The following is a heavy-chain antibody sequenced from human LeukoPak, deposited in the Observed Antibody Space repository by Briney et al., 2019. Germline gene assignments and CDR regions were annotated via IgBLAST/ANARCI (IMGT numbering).Heavy chain of an antibody. V-gene: IGHV5-51*01. CDR1: GYTFTHQW. CDR3: ARHSDVIGAI. D-gene: IGHD3-10*01. Sequence: GESLRISCKASGYTFTHQWIGWVRQMSGSGLEWMGIIYPRDSDTIYSPFFQGHVTISADTSINTAYLEWSSLEASDTAIYYCARHSDVIGAIWGQGTLVTVSS. J-gene: IGHJ4*02. CDR2: IYPRDSDT.